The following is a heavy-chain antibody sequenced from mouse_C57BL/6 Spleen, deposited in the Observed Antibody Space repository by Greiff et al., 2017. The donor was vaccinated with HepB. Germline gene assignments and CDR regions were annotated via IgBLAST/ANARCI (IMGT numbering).Heavy chain of an antibody. CDR2: IYPGDGA. J-gene: IGHJ4*01. D-gene: IGHD1-1*01. CDR3: AKESVLLRPMDY. V-gene: IGHV1-82*01. Sequence: QVQLQQSGPELVKPGASVKISCKASGYAFSSSWMNWVKQRPGKGLEWIGRIYPGDGANYNGKFKGKATLTADKSSSTAYMQRSSLTSEDSAVYFCAKESVLLRPMDYWGQGTSVTVSS. CDR1: GYAFSSSW.